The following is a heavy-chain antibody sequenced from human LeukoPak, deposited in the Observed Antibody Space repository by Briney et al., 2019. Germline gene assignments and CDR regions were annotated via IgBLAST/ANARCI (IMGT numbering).Heavy chain of an antibody. V-gene: IGHV3-30*18. CDR1: GFTFSSYV. D-gene: IGHD3-3*01. Sequence: GGSLRLSCAASGFTFSSYVMHWVRQAPGKGLEGVAVISYDGSNKYYADSVKGRFTISRDNSKNTLYLQMDSLRAEDTAVYYCAKDRDFWSGYGRDVWGQGTTVTVS. CDR2: ISYDGSNK. CDR3: AKDRDFWSGYGRDV. J-gene: IGHJ6*02.